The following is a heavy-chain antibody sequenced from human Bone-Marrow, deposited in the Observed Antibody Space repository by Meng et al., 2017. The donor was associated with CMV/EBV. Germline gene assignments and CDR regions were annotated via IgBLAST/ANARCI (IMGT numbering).Heavy chain of an antibody. D-gene: IGHD3-22*01. CDR2: IYYDGTNK. CDR1: GFTFNNYG. V-gene: IGHV3-30*02. Sequence: GSLRLSCAASGFTFNNYGMHWVRQAPGKGLEWLSFIYYDGTNKYYADSVKGRFTISRDNSKNTLRLQMNSLRTEDTAMYYCAKDISLYDTGPIDYWGQGTLVTVSS. CDR3: AKDISLYDTGPIDY. J-gene: IGHJ4*02.